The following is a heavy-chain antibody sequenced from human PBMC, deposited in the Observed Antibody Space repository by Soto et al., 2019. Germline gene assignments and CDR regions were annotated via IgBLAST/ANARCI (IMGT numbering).Heavy chain of an antibody. CDR1: GYTFTSYY. CDR2: INPSGGST. V-gene: IGHV1-46*01. Sequence: GASVKVSCKASGYTFTSYYMHWVRQAPGQGLEWMGIINPSGGSTSYAQKFQGRVTMTRDTSTSTVYMELSSLRSEDTTVYYCARSGLKSIAVAATTERYYYYYYGMDVWGQGTTVTVSS. CDR3: ARSGLKSIAVAATTERYYYYYYGMDV. D-gene: IGHD6-19*01. J-gene: IGHJ6*02.